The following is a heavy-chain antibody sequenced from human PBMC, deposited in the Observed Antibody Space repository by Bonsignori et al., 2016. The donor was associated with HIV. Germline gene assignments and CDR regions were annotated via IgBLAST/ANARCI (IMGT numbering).Heavy chain of an antibody. Sequence: VRQAPGKGLEWIGYIYYSGSTNYNPSLKSRVTISVDTSKNQFSLKLSSVTAADTAVYYCARVSFYDFWSGSYYFDYWGQGTLVTVSS. CDR2: IYYSGST. D-gene: IGHD3-3*01. J-gene: IGHJ4*02. V-gene: IGHV4-59*01. CDR3: ARVSFYDFWSGSYYFDY.